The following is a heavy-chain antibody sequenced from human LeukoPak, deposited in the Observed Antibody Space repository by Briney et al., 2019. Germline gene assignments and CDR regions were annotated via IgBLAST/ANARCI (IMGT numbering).Heavy chain of an antibody. Sequence: PGGSLRLSCAASGFTFSDYYMSWIRQAPGKGLEWVSYIRSSGSTIYYADSVKGRLTISRDNAKNSLYLQMNSLRAEDTAVYYCARGSSSWYEVVWTPDYWGQGTLATVSS. J-gene: IGHJ4*02. CDR3: ARGSSSWYEVVWTPDY. CDR1: GFTFSDYY. V-gene: IGHV3-11*01. CDR2: IRSSGSTI. D-gene: IGHD6-13*01.